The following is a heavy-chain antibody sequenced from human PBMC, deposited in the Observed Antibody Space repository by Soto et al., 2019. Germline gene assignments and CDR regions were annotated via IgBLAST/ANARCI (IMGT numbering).Heavy chain of an antibody. J-gene: IGHJ4*02. V-gene: IGHV3-23*01. CDR3: AKLPTYYYVSSGYSYHFDY. D-gene: IGHD3-22*01. CDR1: GFTFSSYA. Sequence: LRLSCAASGFTFSSYAINWVRQAPGKGLEWVSAISGSGCNTYYADSVKGLFTISRDNSKNTLYLQMNSLRAEDTAVYYCAKLPTYYYVSSGYSYHFDYWGQGTLVTVSS. CDR2: ISGSGCNT.